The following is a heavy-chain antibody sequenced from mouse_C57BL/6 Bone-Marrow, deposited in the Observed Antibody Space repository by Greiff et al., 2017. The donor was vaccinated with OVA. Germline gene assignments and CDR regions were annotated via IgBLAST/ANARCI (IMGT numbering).Heavy chain of an antibody. CDR2: INPYNGGT. V-gene: IGHV1-19*01. Sequence: SGPVLVKPGASVKMSCKASGYTFTDYYMNWVKQSHGKSLEWIGVINPYNGGTSYNQKFKGKATLTVDKSSSTAYMELNSLTSEDSAVYYCRGGGDYFDYWGQGTTLTVSS. CDR1: GYTFTDYY. CDR3: RGGGDYFDY. J-gene: IGHJ2*01.